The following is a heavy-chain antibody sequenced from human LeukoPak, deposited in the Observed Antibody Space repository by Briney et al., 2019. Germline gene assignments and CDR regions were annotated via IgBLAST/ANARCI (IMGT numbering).Heavy chain of an antibody. V-gene: IGHV1-18*01. CDR1: GGTFSSYA. CDR3: ARDSDFYFDP. CDR2: ISAYNGNT. D-gene: IGHD3-10*01. Sequence: ASVKVSCKASGGTFSSYAISWVRQAPGQGLEWMGWISAYNGNTNYAQKLQGRVTMTTDTSTSTAYMELRSLRSDDTAVYYCARDSDFYFDPWGQGTLVTVSS. J-gene: IGHJ5*02.